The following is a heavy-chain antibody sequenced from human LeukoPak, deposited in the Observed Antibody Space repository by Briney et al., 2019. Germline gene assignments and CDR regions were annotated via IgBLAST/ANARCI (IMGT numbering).Heavy chain of an antibody. CDR2: IIPIFGTA. Sequence: SVKVSCKASGYTFTSHGISWVRQAPGQGLEWMGGIIPIFGTANYAQKFQGRVTITADESTSTAYMELSSLRSEDTAVYYCARGTKLLWFGDNDYWGQGTLVTVSS. V-gene: IGHV1-69*13. CDR1: GYTFTSHG. D-gene: IGHD3-10*01. J-gene: IGHJ4*02. CDR3: ARGTKLLWFGDNDY.